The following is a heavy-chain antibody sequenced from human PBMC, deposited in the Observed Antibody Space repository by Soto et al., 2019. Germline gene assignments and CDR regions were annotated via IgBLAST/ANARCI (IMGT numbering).Heavy chain of an antibody. Sequence: GGSMRLSCAASGFTFSSYAMSWVSQAPGKGLEWVSAISGSGGNTYYADSVKGRFTISRDNSKNTLYLQMNSLRAEDTAVYYCAKSLVARPYDYWGQGTLVTVSS. CDR2: ISGSGGNT. D-gene: IGHD6-6*01. CDR1: GFTFSSYA. J-gene: IGHJ4*02. CDR3: AKSLVARPYDY. V-gene: IGHV3-23*01.